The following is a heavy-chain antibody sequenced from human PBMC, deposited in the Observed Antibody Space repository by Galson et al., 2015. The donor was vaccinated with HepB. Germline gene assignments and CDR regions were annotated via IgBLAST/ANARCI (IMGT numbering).Heavy chain of an antibody. J-gene: IGHJ6*03. D-gene: IGHD6-6*01. V-gene: IGHV1-69*10. CDR2: ITPILGIA. CDR1: GGTFSSYA. Sequence: SVKVSCKASGGTFSSYAISWVRQAPGQGLEWMGGITPILGIANYAQKFQGRVTITADKSTSTAYMELSSLRSEDTAVYYCARDSGGGDSSSSFYYYYMDVWGKGTTVTVSS. CDR3: ARDSGGGDSSSSFYYYYMDV.